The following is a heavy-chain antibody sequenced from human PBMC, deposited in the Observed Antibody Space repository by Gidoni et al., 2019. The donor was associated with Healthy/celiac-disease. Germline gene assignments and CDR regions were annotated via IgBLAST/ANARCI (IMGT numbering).Heavy chain of an antibody. CDR2: IYTSGST. CDR1: SDSISSHY. V-gene: IGHV4-4*07. J-gene: IGHJ4*02. CDR3: ARDHTGGSGDHPFDY. D-gene: IGHD2-15*01. Sequence: QVQLQESGPGLVKPSETLSLTCPGSSDSISSHYWNWNWIRQPAGKGLEWIGRIYTSGSTNYNPSLKSRVTMSLNASKNQFSLKLSSVTAADTAVYYCARDHTGGSGDHPFDYWGQGTLVTVSS.